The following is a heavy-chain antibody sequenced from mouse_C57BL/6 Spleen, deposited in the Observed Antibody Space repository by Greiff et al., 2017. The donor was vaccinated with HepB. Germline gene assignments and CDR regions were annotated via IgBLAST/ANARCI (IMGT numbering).Heavy chain of an antibody. CDR2: IHPNSGST. CDR1: GYTFTSYW. Sequence: QVQLQQPGAELVKPGASVKLSCKASGYTFTSYWMHWVKQRPGQGLEWIGMIHPNSGSTNYNEKFKSKATLTVDKSSSTAYMQLSSLTSEDSAVYYCARSEDYHWYFDLWGTGTTVTVSS. V-gene: IGHV1-64*01. D-gene: IGHD2-4*01. J-gene: IGHJ1*03. CDR3: ARSEDYHWYFDL.